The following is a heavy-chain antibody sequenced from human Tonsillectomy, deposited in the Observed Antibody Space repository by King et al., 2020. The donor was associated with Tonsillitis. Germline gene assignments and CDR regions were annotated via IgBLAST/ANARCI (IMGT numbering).Heavy chain of an antibody. V-gene: IGHV3-30-3*01. CDR2: ISYDGSNK. J-gene: IGHJ4*03. Sequence: VQLVESGGGVVQPGRSLRLSCAASGFTFSSYAIHWVRQAPGKGLEWVAFISYDGSNKYYADSVKGRFTISRDNSNYTLYLQMNSLRAEDTAVYFCAGEFATFDFWGGLYYWGQGT. CDR1: GFTFSSYA. CDR3: AGEFATFDFWGGLYY. D-gene: IGHD3-3*01.